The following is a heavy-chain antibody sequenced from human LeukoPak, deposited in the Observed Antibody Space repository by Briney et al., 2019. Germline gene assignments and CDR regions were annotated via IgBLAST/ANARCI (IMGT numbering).Heavy chain of an antibody. V-gene: IGHV4-4*07. CDR1: GGSISSYY. J-gene: IGHJ4*02. D-gene: IGHD2-15*01. Sequence: SETLSLTCTVSGGSISSYYWSWIRQPAGKGLEWIGRIYTSGSTNYNPSLKSRVTMSVDTSKNQFSLKLSSVTAADTAVYYCARDLIGGGSGPREVLDYWGQGTLVTVSS. CDR2: IYTSGST. CDR3: ARDLIGGGSGPREVLDY.